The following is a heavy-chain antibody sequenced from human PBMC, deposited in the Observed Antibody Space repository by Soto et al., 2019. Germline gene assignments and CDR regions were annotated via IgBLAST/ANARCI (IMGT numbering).Heavy chain of an antibody. V-gene: IGHV3-30-3*01. CDR3: ARRPVTYYFDY. D-gene: IGHD4-17*01. Sequence: QVQLVESGGGVVQPGMSLRLSCAASGFTFSNYAMHWVRQAPGKGLEWVAAISYDGSNKYYADSVKGRFTISRDNSKNTLYLQMTSLRAEDTAVYYCARRPVTYYFDYWGQGTLVTVSS. CDR1: GFTFSNYA. J-gene: IGHJ4*02. CDR2: ISYDGSNK.